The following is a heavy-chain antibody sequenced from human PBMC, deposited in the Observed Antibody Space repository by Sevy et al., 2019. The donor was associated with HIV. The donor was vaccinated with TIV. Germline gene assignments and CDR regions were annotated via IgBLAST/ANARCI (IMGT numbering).Heavy chain of an antibody. CDR3: TRDSEATYYDFWSGYYRGMNYYYYGMDV. D-gene: IGHD3-3*01. CDR1: GFTFGDYA. V-gene: IGHV3-49*04. J-gene: IGHJ6*02. CDR2: IRSKAYGGTT. Sequence: GGSLRLSCTASGFTFGDYAMSWVRQAPGKGLEWVGFIRSKAYGGTTEYAASVKGRFTISRDDSKSIAYLQMNSLKTEETAVYYCTRDSEATYYDFWSGYYRGMNYYYYGMDVWGQGTTVTVSS.